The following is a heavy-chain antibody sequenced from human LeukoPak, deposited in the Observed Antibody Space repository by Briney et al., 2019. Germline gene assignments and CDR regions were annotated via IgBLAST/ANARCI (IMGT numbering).Heavy chain of an antibody. CDR2: ISAYNGNT. CDR1: GYTFTSYG. D-gene: IGHD3-3*01. CDR3: ARDHSLYYDFWSGYYTDYMDV. J-gene: IGHJ6*03. Sequence: GASVKVSCKASGYTFTSYGISWVRQAPGQGLEWMGWISAYNGNTNYAQKLQGRVTMTTDTSTSTAHMELRSLRSDDTAVYYCARDHSLYYDFWSGYYTDYMDVWGKGTTVTVSS. V-gene: IGHV1-18*01.